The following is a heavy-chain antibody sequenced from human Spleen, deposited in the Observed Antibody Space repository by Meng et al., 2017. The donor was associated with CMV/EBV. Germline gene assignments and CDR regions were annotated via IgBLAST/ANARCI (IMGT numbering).Heavy chain of an antibody. D-gene: IGHD3-22*01. J-gene: IGHJ4*02. CDR2: MHFSGST. V-gene: IGHV4-39*01. CDR3: ARLLGFYYDSSGSGLDY. CDR1: SMSSSGYF. Sequence: SMSSSGYFWAWIRQPPGQGLEWIGNMHFSGSTYYHPSLESRVTISVDTSKNQFSLNLSSVIATDTAVYYCARLLGFYYDSSGSGLDYWGQGALVTVSS.